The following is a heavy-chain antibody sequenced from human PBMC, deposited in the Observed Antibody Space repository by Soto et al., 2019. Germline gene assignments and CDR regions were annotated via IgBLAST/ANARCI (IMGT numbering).Heavy chain of an antibody. V-gene: IGHV1-69*08. CDR1: GGTFSSYT. CDR3: ARERTMVRGVLYYFDY. J-gene: IGHJ4*02. D-gene: IGHD3-10*01. Sequence: QVKLVQSWAEVKKPGSSVKVSCKASGGTFSSYTNSCVRQGPGQGLTWMGRTIPILGIANFAQKFQGRVTITADKSTSTAYMELSSLSSEDTAVYYCARERTMVRGVLYYFDYWCQGTLVTVSS. CDR2: TIPILGIA.